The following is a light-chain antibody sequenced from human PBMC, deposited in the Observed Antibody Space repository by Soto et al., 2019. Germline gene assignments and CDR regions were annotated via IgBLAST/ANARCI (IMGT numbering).Light chain of an antibody. CDR1: QSVSSY. V-gene: IGKV3-15*01. J-gene: IGKJ2*01. CDR2: GAS. Sequence: EIVMTQSPATLSVSPGERVTLSCRASQSVSSYLAWYQQKPCQAPRLLIYGASNRATGIPDRFSGSESGTEFTLTSNSLQSEDLGVYYCQQYNKWPPNTVGQGTKLEIK. CDR3: QQYNKWPPNT.